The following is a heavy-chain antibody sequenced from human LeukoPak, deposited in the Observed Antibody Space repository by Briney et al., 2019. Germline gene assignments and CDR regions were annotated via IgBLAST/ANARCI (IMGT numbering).Heavy chain of an antibody. V-gene: IGHV3-23*01. CDR1: GFTFSGYA. J-gene: IGHJ6*03. CDR2: ISGSGGST. CDR3: AKDPQYMDV. Sequence: PGGSLRLSCVACGFTFSGYAMSWVRQAPGKGLEWVSAISGSGGSTYYADSVKGRFTISRDNSKNTLYLQMNSLRAEDTAVYYCAKDPQYMDVWGKGTTVTVSS.